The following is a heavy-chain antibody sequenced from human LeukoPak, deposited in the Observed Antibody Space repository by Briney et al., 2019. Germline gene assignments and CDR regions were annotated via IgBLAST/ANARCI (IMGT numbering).Heavy chain of an antibody. CDR3: ARDGSGSYYNLNYYGMNV. Sequence: GASVKVSCKASGYTFTSYGISWVRQAPGQGLEWMGWISAYNGNTNYAQKLQGRVTMTTDTSTSTAYMELRSLRSDDTAVYYCARDGSGSYYNLNYYGMNVWGKGTTVTVSS. J-gene: IGHJ6*04. CDR1: GYTFTSYG. V-gene: IGHV1-18*04. CDR2: ISAYNGNT. D-gene: IGHD3-10*01.